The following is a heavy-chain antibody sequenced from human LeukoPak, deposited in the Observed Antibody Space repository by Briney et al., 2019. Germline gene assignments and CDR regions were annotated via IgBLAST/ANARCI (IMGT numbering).Heavy chain of an antibody. Sequence: SETLSLTCTVSGGSISSSSYYWGWIRQPPGKGLEWIGSIYYSGSTYYNPSLKSRVTISVDTSKNQFSLKLSSVTAADTAVYYCAMLNSSGRQSDYWGQGTLVTVSS. D-gene: IGHD6-19*01. CDR2: IYYSGST. V-gene: IGHV4-39*01. J-gene: IGHJ4*02. CDR1: GGSISSSSYY. CDR3: AMLNSSGRQSDY.